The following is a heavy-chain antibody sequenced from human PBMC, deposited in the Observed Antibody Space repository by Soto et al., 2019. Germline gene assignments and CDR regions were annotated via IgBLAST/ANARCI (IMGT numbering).Heavy chain of an antibody. CDR2: IWFDGSNK. Sequence: QVQLVESGGGVVQPGRSLRLSCAASGFTFSTYAMHWVRQAPGKGLDWVAIIWFDGSNKFYADSVKGRFTISRDNSKNTLYLQMNSLRAEDTAVYYCARAATVVTPYNWLDPWGQGTLVTVSS. J-gene: IGHJ5*02. CDR1: GFTFSTYA. V-gene: IGHV3-33*01. CDR3: ARAATVVTPYNWLDP. D-gene: IGHD2-21*02.